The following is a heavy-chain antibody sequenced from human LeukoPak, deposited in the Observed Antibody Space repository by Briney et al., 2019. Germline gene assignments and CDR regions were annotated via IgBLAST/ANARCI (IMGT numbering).Heavy chain of an antibody. Sequence: PGGSLRLSCAASGFTFSSYAMSWVRQAPGKGVKWVSAFSGSGGSTYYADSVKGRFTISRDNSENTVSLKMNSLRVEDTAAYYCAKGVGSNAPYFFDYWGQGTLVTVSS. CDR1: GFTFSSYA. CDR2: FSGSGGST. J-gene: IGHJ4*02. V-gene: IGHV3-23*01. CDR3: AKGVGSNAPYFFDY. D-gene: IGHD1-26*01.